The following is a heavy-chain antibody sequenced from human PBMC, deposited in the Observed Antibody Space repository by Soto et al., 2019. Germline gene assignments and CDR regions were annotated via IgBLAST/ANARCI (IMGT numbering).Heavy chain of an antibody. J-gene: IGHJ4*02. Sequence: QLVESGGGLVQPGGSLRLSCEASGFTFSDYPMNWVRQAPGKGLEWVSSIRTISSAIYFADSVRGRFTISRDNARNSLYLQMTSLRDEDMAVYYCARETPYFDSWGQGTLVTVSS. CDR1: GFTFSDYP. V-gene: IGHV3-48*02. CDR2: IRTISSAI. D-gene: IGHD2-15*01. CDR3: ARETPYFDS.